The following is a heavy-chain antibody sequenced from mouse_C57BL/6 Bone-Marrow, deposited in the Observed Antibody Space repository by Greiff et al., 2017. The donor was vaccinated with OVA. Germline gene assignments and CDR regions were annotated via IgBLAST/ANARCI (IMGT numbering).Heavy chain of an antibody. J-gene: IGHJ1*03. CDR2: ISPRSGNT. CDR3: ARGNYDDWYCDV. CDR1: GYTFTSYG. V-gene: IGHV1-81*01. D-gene: IGHD2-4*01. Sequence: VMLVESGAELARPGASVKLSCKASGYTFTSYGISWVKQRTGQGLEWIGEISPRSGNTYYNEKFKGKATLTADKSSSTAYMELRSLTSEDSAVYFCARGNYDDWYCDVWGTGTTVTVSS.